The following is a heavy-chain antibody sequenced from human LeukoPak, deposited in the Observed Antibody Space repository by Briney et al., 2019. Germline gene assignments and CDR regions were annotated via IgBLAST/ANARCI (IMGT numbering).Heavy chain of an antibody. CDR3: ARDSEITMSFDY. V-gene: IGHV1-2*02. Sequence: ASVKVSCKASGYTFTGYYMHWVRQAPGQGLEWMGWINPNSGGTNYAQKLQGRVTMTRDTSISTAYMELSRLRSDDTAVYYCARDSEITMSFDYWGQGTLVTVSS. D-gene: IGHD3-22*01. J-gene: IGHJ4*02. CDR1: GYTFTGYY. CDR2: INPNSGGT.